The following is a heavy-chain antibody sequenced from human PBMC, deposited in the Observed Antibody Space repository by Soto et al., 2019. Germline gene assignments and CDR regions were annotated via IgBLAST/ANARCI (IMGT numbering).Heavy chain of an antibody. V-gene: IGHV4-34*01. CDR3: ARGSARYDFWSGYYSERSGIDY. CDR1: GGSFSGYY. CDR2: INHSGST. Sequence: SETLSLTCAVYGGSFSGYYWSWIRQPPGKGLEWIGEINHSGSTNYNPSLKSRVTISVDTSKNQFSLKLSSVTAADTAVYYCARGSARYDFWSGYYSERSGIDYWGQGTLVTVSS. J-gene: IGHJ4*02. D-gene: IGHD3-3*01.